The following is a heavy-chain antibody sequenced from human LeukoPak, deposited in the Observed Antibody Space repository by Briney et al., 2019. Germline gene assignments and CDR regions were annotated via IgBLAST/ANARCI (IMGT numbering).Heavy chain of an antibody. Sequence: KSSETLSLTCTVSRGSISGYSWSWIRQSPGGGLEWIGYIYYSGDTAYNPSLKSRVTMSVDTSKNQFSLKLRSVTAADTAVYYCARDSYYYDSTGYYRFDYWGQGTLVTVSS. CDR3: ARDSYYYDSTGYYRFDY. CDR1: RGSISGYS. CDR2: IYYSGDT. J-gene: IGHJ4*02. V-gene: IGHV4-59*12. D-gene: IGHD3-22*01.